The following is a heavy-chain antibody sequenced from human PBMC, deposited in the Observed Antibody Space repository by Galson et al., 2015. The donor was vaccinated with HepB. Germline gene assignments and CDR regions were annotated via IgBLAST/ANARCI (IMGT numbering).Heavy chain of an antibody. J-gene: IGHJ6*03. CDR3: ARTRLHYYYYYMDV. V-gene: IGHV1-3*01. D-gene: IGHD5-18*01. CDR1: GYTFTGYY. Sequence: KVSCKASGYTFTGYYMHWVRQAPGQGLEWMGWINAGNGNTKYSQKFQGRVTITRDTSASTAYMELSSLRSEDTAVYYCARTRLHYYYYYMDVWGKGTTVTVSS. CDR2: INAGNGNT.